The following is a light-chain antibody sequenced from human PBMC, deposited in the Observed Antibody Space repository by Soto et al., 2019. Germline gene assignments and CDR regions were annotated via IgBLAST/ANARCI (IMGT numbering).Light chain of an antibody. CDR1: ESINRY. J-gene: IGKJ1*01. CDR2: AAS. Sequence: DIQMTQSPSSLSASVGDRVTITCRASESINRYLNWYQQIPGKAPKLLIYAASSLQSGAPSRFSGSGSGTDFTLTLSSLQPEDIATIYCQQTYTTPWTFGQGTKVDIK. CDR3: QQTYTTPWT. V-gene: IGKV1-39*01.